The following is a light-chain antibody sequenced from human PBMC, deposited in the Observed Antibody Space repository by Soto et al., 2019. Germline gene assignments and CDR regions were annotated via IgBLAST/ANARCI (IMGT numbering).Light chain of an antibody. V-gene: IGKV3-11*01. J-gene: IGKJ5*01. CDR2: DAS. Sequence: EIVLTQSPATLSLSPGERATFSCRASQSFSSYLAWYQQKPGQSPRLLIYDASNRATGIPARFSGSGSGTDFTLTINRLEPEDFAVYYCQQYENSPITFGQGTRLEI. CDR3: QQYENSPIT. CDR1: QSFSSY.